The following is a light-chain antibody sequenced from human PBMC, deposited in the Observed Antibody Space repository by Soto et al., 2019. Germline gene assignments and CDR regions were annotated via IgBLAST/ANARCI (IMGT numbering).Light chain of an antibody. CDR1: QSISRS. J-gene: IGKJ1*01. CDR2: DAS. V-gene: IGKV1-5*01. CDR3: QQCYMGWT. Sequence: DIQMTQSPSTLSASVGDIFTITCRASQSISRSLAWYQHQPGKAPKLLIYDASSLESGVPSRFSGIGSGTEFTLSISSLQPEDFGTYYCQQCYMGWTFGQGTKVDI.